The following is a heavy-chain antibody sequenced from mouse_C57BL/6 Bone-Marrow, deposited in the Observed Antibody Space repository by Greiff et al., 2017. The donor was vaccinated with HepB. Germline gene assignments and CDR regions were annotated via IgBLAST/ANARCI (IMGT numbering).Heavy chain of an antibody. Sequence: QVQLQQSGAELMKPGASVKLSCKASGYTFTGYWIEWVKQRPGHGLEWIGEILPGSGSTNYNEKFKGKATFTADTSSNTAYMQLSSLTTEDSAIYNYARSGSVYYYAMDYWGQGTAVTVSA. CDR3: ARSGSVYYYAMDY. D-gene: IGHD1-1*01. CDR2: ILPGSGST. V-gene: IGHV1-9*01. J-gene: IGHJ4*01. CDR1: GYTFTGYW.